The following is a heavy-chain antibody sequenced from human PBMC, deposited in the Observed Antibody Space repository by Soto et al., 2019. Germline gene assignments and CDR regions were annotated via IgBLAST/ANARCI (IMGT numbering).Heavy chain of an antibody. J-gene: IGHJ4*02. CDR1: GGSISSSSYY. V-gene: IGHV4-39*01. Sequence: SETLSLTCTVSGGSISSSSYYWGWIRQPPGKGLEWIGSIYYSGSTYYNPSLKSRVTISVDTSKNQFSLKLSSVTAADTAVYYCARNIQLWLNCFAYWGQGTLVTVSS. CDR3: ARNIQLWLNCFAY. D-gene: IGHD5-18*01. CDR2: IYYSGST.